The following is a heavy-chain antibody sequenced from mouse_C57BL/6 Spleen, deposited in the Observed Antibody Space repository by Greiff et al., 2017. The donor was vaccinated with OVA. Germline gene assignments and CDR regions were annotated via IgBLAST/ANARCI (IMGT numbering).Heavy chain of an antibody. J-gene: IGHJ2*01. V-gene: IGHV1-15*01. CDR1: GYTFTDYE. CDR2: IDPETGGT. D-gene: IGHD3-3*01. CDR3: GSMGQGYFDY. Sequence: VQLQESGAELVRPGASVTLSCKASGYTFTDYEMHWVKQTPVHGLEWIGAIDPETGGTAYNQKFKGKAILTADKSSSTAYMELRSLTSEDSAVYYCGSMGQGYFDYWGQGTTLTVSS.